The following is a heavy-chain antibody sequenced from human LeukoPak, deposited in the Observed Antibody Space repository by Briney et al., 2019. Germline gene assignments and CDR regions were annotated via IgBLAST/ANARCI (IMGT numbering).Heavy chain of an antibody. J-gene: IGHJ2*01. CDR2: IYYSGST. D-gene: IGHD6-6*01. CDR3: ARDGGIAARPGGWYFDL. Sequence: SETLSLTCTVTGGSISSRSYYWGWIRQPPGKGLEWIGSIYYSGSTYYNPSLKSRVTISVDTSKNQFSLKLSSVTAADTAVYYCARDGGIAARPGGWYFDLWGRGTLVTVSS. V-gene: IGHV4-39*07. CDR1: GGSISSRSYY.